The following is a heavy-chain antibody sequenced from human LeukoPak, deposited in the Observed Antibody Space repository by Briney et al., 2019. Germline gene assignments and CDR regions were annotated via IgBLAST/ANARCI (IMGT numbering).Heavy chain of an antibody. D-gene: IGHD3-10*02. J-gene: IGHJ5*02. CDR3: ARHPLKAYVSDWFDP. V-gene: IGHV4-39*01. Sequence: SETLSLTCTVSGGSISSSIFYWGWIRQPPGKGLEWIGSIYYGGTTHYNPSLESRVTISVDTSKNQFSLKLRSVTAADTAVYYCARHPLKAYVSDWFDPWGQGTLVTVSS. CDR1: GGSISSSIFY. CDR2: IYYGGTT.